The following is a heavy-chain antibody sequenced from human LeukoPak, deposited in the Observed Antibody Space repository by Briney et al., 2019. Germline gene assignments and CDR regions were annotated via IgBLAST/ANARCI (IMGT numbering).Heavy chain of an antibody. V-gene: IGHV3-30*18. J-gene: IGHJ4*02. D-gene: IGHD3-22*01. Sequence: GGSLRLSCAASGFTFSSYGMHWVRQAPGKGLEWVAVISSGGCYKYYANSVKGRFTISRDNSKNTVYLQMNSLRAEDTAVYYCAKDLDSSGYSYWGQGTLVTVSS. CDR1: GFTFSSYG. CDR2: ISSGGCYK. CDR3: AKDLDSSGYSY.